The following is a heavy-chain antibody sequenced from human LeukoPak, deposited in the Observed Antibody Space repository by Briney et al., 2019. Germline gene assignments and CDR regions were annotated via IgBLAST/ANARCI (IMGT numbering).Heavy chain of an antibody. CDR2: AYHSGVT. D-gene: IGHD1-1*01. CDR1: GDSISSYD. CDR3: ARHGGTFDR. V-gene: IGHV4-59*01. Sequence: SETLSLTCTVSGDSISSYDWSWVRQPPGKGLEWIGYAYHSGVTTHNPPLKSRVTISVDTYESQLSLRLRSVTAADTGIYYRARHGGTFDRWGQGILVTVSS. J-gene: IGHJ5*02.